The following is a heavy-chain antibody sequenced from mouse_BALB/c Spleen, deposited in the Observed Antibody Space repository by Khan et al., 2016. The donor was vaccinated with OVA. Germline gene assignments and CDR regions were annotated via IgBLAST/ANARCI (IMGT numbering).Heavy chain of an antibody. J-gene: IGHJ3*01. CDR3: APLTGNPFAY. V-gene: IGHV14-3*02. CDR2: IDPANGDI. Sequence: VQLKQSGAELVKPGASVKLSCTASGFNIKDTYMHWVKQRPEQGPEWIGRIDPANGDIKYDPKFQDKATIAADTSSNTAYLQLSSLTSEDTAVYCCAPLTGNPFAYWGQGTLVSVSA. D-gene: IGHD2-1*01. CDR1: GFNIKDTY.